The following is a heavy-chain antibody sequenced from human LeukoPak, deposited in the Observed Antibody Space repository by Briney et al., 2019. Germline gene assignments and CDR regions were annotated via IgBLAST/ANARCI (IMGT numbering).Heavy chain of an antibody. CDR2: ISYDGSNK. V-gene: IGHV3-30*04. CDR3: ALLGSKLLWRIDY. CDR1: GFTFSSYA. J-gene: IGHJ4*02. D-gene: IGHD3-10*01. Sequence: PGGSLRLSCAASGFTFSSYAMHWVRQAPGKGLEWVALISYDGSNKYYADSVKGRFNISRDNSENTLYLLMNSLRGEDTAIYYCALLGSKLLWRIDYWGQGTLVTVSS.